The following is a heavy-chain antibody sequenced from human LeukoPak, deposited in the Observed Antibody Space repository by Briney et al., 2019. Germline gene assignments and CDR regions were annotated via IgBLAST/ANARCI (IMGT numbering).Heavy chain of an antibody. J-gene: IGHJ3*02. V-gene: IGHV3-21*01. Sequence: GGSLRLSCAASGFTFSSYSMNWVRQAPGKGLEWVSSISSSSSYIYYADSVKGRFTISRDNAKNSLCLQMNSLRAEDTAVYYCARAGPGRETDAFDIWGQGTMVTVSS. D-gene: IGHD5-24*01. CDR2: ISSSSSYI. CDR1: GFTFSSYS. CDR3: ARAGPGRETDAFDI.